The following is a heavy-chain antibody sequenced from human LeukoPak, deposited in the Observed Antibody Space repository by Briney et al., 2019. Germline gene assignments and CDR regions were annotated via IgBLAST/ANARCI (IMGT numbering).Heavy chain of an antibody. D-gene: IGHD6-19*01. CDR2: ISYDGSNK. Sequence: GRSLRLSCAASGFTFSSYGMHWVRQAPGKGLEWVAVISYDGSNKYYADSVKGRFTISRDNSKNTLYLQMNSLRAEDTAVYYCARDRRQWLVQEIIDYWGQGTLVTVSS. J-gene: IGHJ4*02. V-gene: IGHV3-30*03. CDR3: ARDRRQWLVQEIIDY. CDR1: GFTFSSYG.